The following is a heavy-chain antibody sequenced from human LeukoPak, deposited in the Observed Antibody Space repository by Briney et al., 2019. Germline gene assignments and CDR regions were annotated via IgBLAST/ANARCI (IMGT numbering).Heavy chain of an antibody. Sequence: GASVKVSCKASGGTFTSYAISWVRQAPGQGLEWMGGIIPIFGTANYAQKFQGRVTITADESTSTAYMELSSLRSEDTAVYYCARGVVPAAIQPLYFDYWGQGTLVTVSS. CDR2: IIPIFGTA. V-gene: IGHV1-69*13. CDR3: ARGVVPAAIQPLYFDY. D-gene: IGHD2-2*01. J-gene: IGHJ4*02. CDR1: GGTFTSYA.